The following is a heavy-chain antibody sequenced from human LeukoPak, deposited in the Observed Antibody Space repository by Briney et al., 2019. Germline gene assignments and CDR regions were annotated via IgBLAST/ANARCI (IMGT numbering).Heavy chain of an antibody. V-gene: IGHV1-24*01. J-gene: IGHJ5*02. D-gene: IGHD6-13*01. Sequence: ASVKVSCKASGYTFTSYAMNWVRQAPGQGLEWMGGFDPEDGETIYAQKFQGRVTMTEDTSTDTAYMELSSLRSEDTAVYYCATVRDSSSPGPWGQGTLVTVSS. CDR3: ATVRDSSSPGP. CDR2: FDPEDGET. CDR1: GYTFTSYA.